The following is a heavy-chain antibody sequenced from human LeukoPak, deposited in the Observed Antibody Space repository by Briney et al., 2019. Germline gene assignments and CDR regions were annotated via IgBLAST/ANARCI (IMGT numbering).Heavy chain of an antibody. J-gene: IGHJ4*02. CDR2: IYYSGST. CDR1: GGSISSSSYY. D-gene: IGHD3-10*01. CDR3: ARHDQYYYGSGSYYSGGFDY. V-gene: IGHV4-39*01. Sequence: SETLSLTCTVSGGSISSSSYYWGWIRQPPGKGLEWIGSIYYSGSTYYNPTLKSRVTISVDTSKNQFSLKLSSVTAADTAVYYCARHDQYYYGSGSYYSGGFDYWGQGTLVTVSS.